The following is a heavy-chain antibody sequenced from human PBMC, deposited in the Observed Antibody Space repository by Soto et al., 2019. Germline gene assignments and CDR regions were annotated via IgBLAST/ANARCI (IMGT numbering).Heavy chain of an antibody. J-gene: IGHJ4*02. CDR1: GGSISSGGYY. CDR2: IYYSGRT. CDR3: ARGGNAPFDY. D-gene: IGHD4-4*01. Sequence: QVQLQESGPGLVKPSQTLSLTCTVSGGSISSGGYYWSWIRQHPGKGLEWIGYIYYSGRTYYNPSLESRVTISVDTAKNQFSLKLSSVTAADTAVYYCARGGNAPFDYWGQGTLVTVSS. V-gene: IGHV4-31*03.